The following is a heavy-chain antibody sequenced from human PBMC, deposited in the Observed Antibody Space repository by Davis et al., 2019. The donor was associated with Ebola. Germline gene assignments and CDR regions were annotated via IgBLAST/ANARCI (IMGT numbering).Heavy chain of an antibody. CDR3: ARADIFGYPRYYFDY. Sequence: PGESLKISCAASGFTFSSYSMNWVRQAPGKGLEWVSYISSSSSTIYYADSVKGRFTISRDNAKNSLYLQMNSLRAEDTAVYYCARADIFGYPRYYFDYWGQGTLVTVSS. J-gene: IGHJ4*02. CDR1: GFTFSSYS. V-gene: IGHV3-48*01. D-gene: IGHD3-10*01. CDR2: ISSSSSTI.